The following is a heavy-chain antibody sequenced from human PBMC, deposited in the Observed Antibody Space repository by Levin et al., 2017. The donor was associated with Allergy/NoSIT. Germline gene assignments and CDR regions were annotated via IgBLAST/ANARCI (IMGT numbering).Heavy chain of an antibody. Sequence: LSLTCAASGFTFSSYSMNWVRQAPGKGLEWVSYISSSSSTIYYADSVKGRFTISRDNAKNSLYLQMNSLRDEDTAVYYCARDRGRVSGYYGMDVWGQGTTVTVSS. CDR2: ISSSSSTI. CDR1: GFTFSSYS. D-gene: IGHD5/OR15-5a*01. CDR3: ARDRGRVSGYYGMDV. J-gene: IGHJ6*02. V-gene: IGHV3-48*02.